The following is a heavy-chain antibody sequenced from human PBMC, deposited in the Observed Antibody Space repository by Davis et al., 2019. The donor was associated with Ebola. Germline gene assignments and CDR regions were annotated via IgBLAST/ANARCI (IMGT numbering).Heavy chain of an antibody. D-gene: IGHD2-15*01. Sequence: GSLRLSCVVDGGSFFAYYWTWIRQPPGKGLEWIGEINHSGSTNYNPSLKSRVTISVDTSKNQFSLKLSSVTAADTAVYYCARGRSGGSRWFDPWGQGTLVTVSS. V-gene: IGHV4-34*01. CDR1: GGSFFAYY. CDR3: ARGRSGGSRWFDP. CDR2: INHSGST. J-gene: IGHJ5*02.